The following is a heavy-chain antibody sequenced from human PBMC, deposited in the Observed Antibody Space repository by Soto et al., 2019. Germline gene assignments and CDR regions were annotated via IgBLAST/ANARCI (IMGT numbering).Heavy chain of an antibody. CDR1: GFTFSSYA. CDR3: AKDGTVVPAAMTGYYYYYMDV. CDR2: ISGSGGST. V-gene: IGHV3-23*01. Sequence: EVQLLESGGGLVQPGGSLRLSCAASGFTFSSYAMSWVRQAPGKGLEWVSAISGSGGSTYYADSVKGRFTISRDNSKNTLYLQMNSLGAEDTAVYYCAKDGTVVPAAMTGYYYYYMDVWGKGTTVTVSS. D-gene: IGHD2-2*01. J-gene: IGHJ6*03.